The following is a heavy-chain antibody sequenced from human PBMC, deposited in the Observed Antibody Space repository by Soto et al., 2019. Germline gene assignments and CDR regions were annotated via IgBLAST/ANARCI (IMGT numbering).Heavy chain of an antibody. V-gene: IGHV3-30*03. Sequence: GGSLRLSCAASGFTLSSYSMNWVRQAPGKGLEWVSVISYDRSNKYYADSVKGRFTISRDNSKNTLYLEMNSLRAEDTAVYYCARDRAYDFWSGYLPYYYGMDVWGQGTTVTVSS. D-gene: IGHD3-3*01. CDR3: ARDRAYDFWSGYLPYYYGMDV. CDR1: GFTLSSYS. J-gene: IGHJ6*02. CDR2: ISYDRSNK.